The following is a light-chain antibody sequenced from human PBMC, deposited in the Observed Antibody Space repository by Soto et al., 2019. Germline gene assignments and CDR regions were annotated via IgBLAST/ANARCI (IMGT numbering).Light chain of an antibody. Sequence: QSALTQPAFVSGSPGQSITISCVGTSGDIGDYNYVSWYQQHPGKVPKVIIYDVSNRPSGVSYRFSGTKSGNTASLTVSGLHAEDEADYYCCSYTRSGTLIFGTGTKLTVL. CDR1: SGDIGDYNY. CDR3: CSYTRSGTLI. CDR2: DVS. V-gene: IGLV2-14*01. J-gene: IGLJ1*01.